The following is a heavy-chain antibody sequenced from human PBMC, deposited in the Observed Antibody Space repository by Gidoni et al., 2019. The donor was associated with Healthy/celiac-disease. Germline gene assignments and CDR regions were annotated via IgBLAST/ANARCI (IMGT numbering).Heavy chain of an antibody. D-gene: IGHD3-22*01. Sequence: EVQLLESGGGLVQPGGSLRLSCADSGFTFSSYAMSWVRQAPGKGLEWVSAVSGSGGSTYYADSVKGRFTISRDNSKNTLYLQMNSLRAEDTAVYYCAAPHYYDSSGYYFDYWGQGTLVTVSS. CDR1: GFTFSSYA. V-gene: IGHV3-23*01. CDR2: VSGSGGST. CDR3: AAPHYYDSSGYYFDY. J-gene: IGHJ4*02.